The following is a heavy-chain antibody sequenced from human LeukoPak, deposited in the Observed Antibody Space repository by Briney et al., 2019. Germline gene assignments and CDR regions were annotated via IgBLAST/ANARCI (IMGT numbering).Heavy chain of an antibody. J-gene: IGHJ4*02. CDR2: INTDGSST. V-gene: IGHV3-74*01. CDR3: ARGRYDFWSGYYPY. CDR1: GFTFSSYW. Sequence: PGGSLRLSCAASGFTFSSYWMHWVRQAPGKGLVWVSRINTDGSSTSYADSVKGRFTISGDNAKNTLYLQMNSLRAEDTAVYYCARGRYDFWSGYYPYWGQGTLVTVSS. D-gene: IGHD3-3*01.